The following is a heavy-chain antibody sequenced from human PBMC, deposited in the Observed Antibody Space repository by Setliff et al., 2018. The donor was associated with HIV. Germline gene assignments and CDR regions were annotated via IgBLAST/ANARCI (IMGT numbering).Heavy chain of an antibody. CDR1: GYSFTNFW. CDR2: FYPGDFDT. CDR3: ARHFSVAGDAFDI. V-gene: IGHV5-51*01. J-gene: IGHJ3*02. Sequence: GESLKISCKGSGYSFTNFWIGWVRQLPGKGLEWMGIFYPGDFDTRYSPSFEGQVTMSGEKSISTAYLQWSGLKASDTAMYYCARHFSVAGDAFDIWGQGTMVTV. D-gene: IGHD6-19*01.